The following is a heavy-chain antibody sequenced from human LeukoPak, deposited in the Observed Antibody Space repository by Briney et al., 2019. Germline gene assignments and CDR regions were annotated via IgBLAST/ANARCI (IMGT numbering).Heavy chain of an antibody. CDR1: GFSLTTSGVG. J-gene: IGHJ3*02. Sequence: SGPTLVKPTQTLTLTCTFSGFSLTTSGVGVGWIRQPPGKALEWLALIYWDDDKRYSPSLKSRLTITKDTSKNQVVLTMTNMDPVDTATYYCAHRPAYQTGGGAFDIWGQGAMVTVSS. D-gene: IGHD2-8*02. V-gene: IGHV2-5*02. CDR3: AHRPAYQTGGGAFDI. CDR2: IYWDDDK.